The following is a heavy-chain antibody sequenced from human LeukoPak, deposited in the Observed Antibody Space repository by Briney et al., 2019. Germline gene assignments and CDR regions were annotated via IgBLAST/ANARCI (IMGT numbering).Heavy chain of an antibody. CDR3: AKHRSFYGNSAVDS. D-gene: IGHD4-23*01. Sequence: GGSLRLSCAASGFTFSSYGMSWVRQAPGKGLEWVSPISGSGGTTYYADSVKGRFTISRDNSKSTLYLQMNSLRAEDTAVYYCAKHRSFYGNSAVDSWGQGTLVTVSS. J-gene: IGHJ4*02. CDR1: GFTFSSYG. V-gene: IGHV3-23*01. CDR2: ISGSGGTT.